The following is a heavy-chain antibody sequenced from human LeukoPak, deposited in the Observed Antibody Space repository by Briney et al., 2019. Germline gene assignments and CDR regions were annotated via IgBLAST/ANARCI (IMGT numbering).Heavy chain of an antibody. D-gene: IGHD6-19*01. V-gene: IGHV1-2*02. J-gene: IGHJ4*02. Sequence: SVKVSCKASGYTFTSYGISWVRQAPGQGLEWMGWINPNSGGTIYAQKFQGRVTMTRDTSISTAYMELGRLRSDDTAVYYCVRGVSGWFYWGQGTLVTVSS. CDR1: GYTFTSYG. CDR3: VRGVSGWFY. CDR2: INPNSGGT.